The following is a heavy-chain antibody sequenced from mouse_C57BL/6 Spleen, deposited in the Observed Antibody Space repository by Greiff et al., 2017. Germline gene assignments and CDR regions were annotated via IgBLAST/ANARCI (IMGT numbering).Heavy chain of an antibody. J-gene: IGHJ4*01. CDR1: GYTFPDYY. Sequence: QVQLQQSGPELVKPGASVKISCKASGYTFPDYYINWVKQRPGQGLEWIGWIFPGSGSTYYNEKFKGKATLTVDKSSSTAYMLLSSLTSEDSAVYFYAREGRGNYAMDYWGQGTSVTVSS. CDR3: AREGRGNYAMDY. V-gene: IGHV1-75*01. CDR2: IFPGSGST.